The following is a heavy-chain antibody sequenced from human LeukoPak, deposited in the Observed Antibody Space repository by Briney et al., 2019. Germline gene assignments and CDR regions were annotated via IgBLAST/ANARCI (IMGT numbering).Heavy chain of an antibody. Sequence: GGSLRLSCAASGFTFSSYWMSWVRQAPGKGLEWVANIKQDGSEKYYVDSVKGRFTISRDNAKNSLYLQVNSLRAEDTAVYYCAIQQWLASPIDYWGQGTLVTVSS. V-gene: IGHV3-7*01. J-gene: IGHJ4*02. CDR1: GFTFSSYW. CDR2: IKQDGSEK. D-gene: IGHD6-19*01. CDR3: AIQQWLASPIDY.